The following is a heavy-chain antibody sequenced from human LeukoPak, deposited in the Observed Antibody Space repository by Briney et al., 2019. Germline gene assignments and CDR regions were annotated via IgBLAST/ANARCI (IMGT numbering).Heavy chain of an antibody. Sequence: GGSLRLSCAASGFTFGIYTMTWVRQAPGGGLEWVSSITFSSESVYYADSVKGRFTISRDNAKNSLYLQMDSLGVDDTAIYYCARLYSSSVNFWGQGTMVTVSS. CDR1: GFTFGIYT. D-gene: IGHD6-13*01. CDR3: ARLYSSSVNF. V-gene: IGHV3-21*01. CDR2: ITFSSESV. J-gene: IGHJ4*02.